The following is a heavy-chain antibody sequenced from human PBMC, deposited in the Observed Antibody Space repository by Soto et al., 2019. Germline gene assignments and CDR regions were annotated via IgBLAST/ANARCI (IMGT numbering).Heavy chain of an antibody. CDR3: ATRSTTQDVFEV. CDR2: IFHSRSI. D-gene: IGHD1-26*01. J-gene: IGHJ3*01. CDR1: GGSISTSVW. V-gene: IGHV4-4*02. Sequence: PSETXSLTCAVSGGSISTSVWWTWVRQPPGKGLEWIGEIFHSRSINYNPSLQNRVTISADSSQSQFSLKLTSLTAADTALYYCATRSTTQDVFEVWGQGTMVTVSS.